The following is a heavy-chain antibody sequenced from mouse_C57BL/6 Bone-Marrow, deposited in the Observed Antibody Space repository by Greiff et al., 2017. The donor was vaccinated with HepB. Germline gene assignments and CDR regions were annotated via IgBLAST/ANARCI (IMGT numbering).Heavy chain of an antibody. Sequence: DVKLVESGGGLVKPGGSLKLSCAASGFTFSSYAMSWVRQTPEKRLEWVATISDGGSYTYYPDNVKGRFTISRDNAKNNLYLQMSHLKTEDTDMYITARERLPSWFAYWGQGTLVTVSA. CDR2: ISDGGSYT. D-gene: IGHD2-2*01. CDR1: GFTFSSYA. V-gene: IGHV5-4*01. CDR3: ARERLPSWFAY. J-gene: IGHJ3*01.